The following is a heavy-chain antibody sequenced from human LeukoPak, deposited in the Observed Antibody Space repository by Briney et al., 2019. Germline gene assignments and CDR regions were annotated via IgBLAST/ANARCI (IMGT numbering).Heavy chain of an antibody. CDR1: GXSISSSNYY. Sequence: SETLSLTCTVSGXSISSSNYYWGWIRQPPGKGLEWIGSIYYSGSTYYNPSLKSRVTISEDTSKNQFSLKLSSVTAADTAVYYCARHLRSGVRQLAGVTTRYFDYWGQGTLVTVSS. J-gene: IGHJ4*02. D-gene: IGHD6-13*01. CDR2: IYYSGST. V-gene: IGHV4-39*01. CDR3: ARHLRSGVRQLAGVTTRYFDY.